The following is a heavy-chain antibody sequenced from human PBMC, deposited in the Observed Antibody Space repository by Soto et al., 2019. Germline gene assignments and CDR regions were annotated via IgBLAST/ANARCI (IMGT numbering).Heavy chain of an antibody. D-gene: IGHD2-15*01. CDR2: ISYDGINK. CDR1: GFNFSDYA. V-gene: IGHV3-30-3*01. Sequence: GGSLRLSCAASGFNFSDYAMPWVRQAPGKGLEWVALISYDGINKYYADSVKGRFTISRDNPKNTLYLQMNSLRPEDTVVYYCARSRYCSSAGCYSDWGQGTLVTVSS. J-gene: IGHJ4*02. CDR3: ARSRYCSSAGCYSD.